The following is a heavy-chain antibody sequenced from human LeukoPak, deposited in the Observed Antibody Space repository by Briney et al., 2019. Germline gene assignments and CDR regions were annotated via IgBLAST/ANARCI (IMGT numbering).Heavy chain of an antibody. D-gene: IGHD2-2*01. CDR1: GFTFSNYA. CDR2: VSSDGSNK. CDR3: ARDLGYCNSTSSYPLY. V-gene: IGHV3-30*04. Sequence: PGGSLRLSCAASGFTFSNYAMHWVRQAQGKGLEWVAVVSSDGSNKYYAESVKGRFTISRDNSKNTLYLHMHSLRPEDTAVYYCARDLGYCNSTSSYPLYWGQGPVSTVSS. J-gene: IGHJ4*02.